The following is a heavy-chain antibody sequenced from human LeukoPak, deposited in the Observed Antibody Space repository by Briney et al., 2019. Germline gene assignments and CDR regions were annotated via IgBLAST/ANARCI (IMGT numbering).Heavy chain of an antibody. CDR2: INSDGSWT. D-gene: IGHD1-14*01. Sequence: GGSLRLSCAASGNYWMHWVRQVPGKGLVWVSHINSDGSWTSYADSVKGRFTISKDNAKNTVYLQMNSLRAEDTAVYYCARETGPLQPFIDYWGQGTLVTVSS. J-gene: IGHJ4*02. CDR3: ARETGPLQPFIDY. V-gene: IGHV3-74*01. CDR1: GNYW.